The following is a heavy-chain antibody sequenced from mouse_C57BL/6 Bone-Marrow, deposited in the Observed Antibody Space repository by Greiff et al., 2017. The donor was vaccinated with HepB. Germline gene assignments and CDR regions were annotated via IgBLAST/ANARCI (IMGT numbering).Heavy chain of an antibody. V-gene: IGHV1-64*01. CDR2: IHPNSGST. CDR1: GYTFTSYW. J-gene: IGHJ4*01. D-gene: IGHD1-1*02. CDR3: ARKDFMVPVLSH. Sequence: QVQLQQPGAELVKPGASVKLSCKASGYTFTSYWMHWVKQRPGQGLEWIGMIHPNSGSTNYNEKFKSKATLTVDKSSSTAYMQLSSLTSEDSAVYYCARKDFMVPVLSHWGQGTSVTVSS.